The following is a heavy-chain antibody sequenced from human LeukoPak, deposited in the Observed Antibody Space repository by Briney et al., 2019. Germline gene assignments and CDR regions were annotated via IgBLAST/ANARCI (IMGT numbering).Heavy chain of an antibody. J-gene: IGHJ3*02. CDR3: ARDLSRRSSGYYYVGDAFDI. D-gene: IGHD3-22*01. V-gene: IGHV3-21*01. Sequence: GGSLRLSCAASGFTFSSYSMNWVRQAPGKGLEWVSSISSSSSYIYYADSVKGRFTISRDNAKNSLYLQMNSLRAEDTAVYYCARDLSRRSSGYYYVGDAFDIWGQGTMVTVSS. CDR1: GFTFSSYS. CDR2: ISSSSSYI.